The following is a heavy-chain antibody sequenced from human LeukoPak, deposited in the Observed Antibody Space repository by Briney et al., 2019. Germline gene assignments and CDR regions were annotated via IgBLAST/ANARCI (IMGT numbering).Heavy chain of an antibody. V-gene: IGHV1-46*01. Sequence: ASVKVSCKASGYSFTSNYIHWVRQAPGQGLEWMGMIYPKDGSTSYAQKFQGRVTVTRDTSTSTVHMELSGLRSEDTAVYYCARDQEAFDYWGQGTLVTVSS. CDR2: IYPKDGST. CDR1: GYSFTSNY. J-gene: IGHJ4*02. CDR3: ARDQEAFDY.